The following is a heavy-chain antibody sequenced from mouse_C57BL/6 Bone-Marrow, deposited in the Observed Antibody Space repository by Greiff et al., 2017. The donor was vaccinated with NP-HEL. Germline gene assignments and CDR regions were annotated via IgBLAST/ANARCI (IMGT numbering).Heavy chain of an antibody. CDR3: ARHGWLLRGFYAMDY. Sequence: EVKVVESGGDLVKPGGSLKLSCAASGFTFSSYGMSWVRQTPDKRLEWVATISSGGSYTYYPDSVKGRFTISRDNAKNTLYLQMSSLKSEDTAMYYCARHGWLLRGFYAMDYWGQGTSVTVSS. V-gene: IGHV5-6*01. D-gene: IGHD2-3*01. CDR2: ISSGGSYT. J-gene: IGHJ4*01. CDR1: GFTFSSYG.